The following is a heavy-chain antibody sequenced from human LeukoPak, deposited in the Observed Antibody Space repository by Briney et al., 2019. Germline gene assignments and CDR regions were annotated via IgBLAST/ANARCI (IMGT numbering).Heavy chain of an antibody. V-gene: IGHV1-18*01. CDR2: ISVYNGNT. CDR3: ARPLGEYSGYDRAFDY. J-gene: IGHJ4*02. D-gene: IGHD5-12*01. Sequence: ASVKVSCKASGYTFANFGITWVRQAPGQGLEWMGWISVYNGNTNYAQNLQGRVTLTTDTSTSTAYMELRRLRSDDTAVYYWARPLGEYSGYDRAFDYWGQGTLVTVSS. CDR1: GYTFANFG.